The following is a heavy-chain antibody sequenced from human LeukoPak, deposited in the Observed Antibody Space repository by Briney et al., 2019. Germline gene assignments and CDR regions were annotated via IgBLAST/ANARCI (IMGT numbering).Heavy chain of an antibody. CDR3: AKVASIAARGGFDY. V-gene: IGHV3-30*18. CDR1: GFTFSSYG. Sequence: QSGGSLRLSCAASGFTFSSYGMHWVRQAPGKGLEWVAVISYDGSNKYYADSVKGRFTISRDNSKNTLYLQMNSLRAEDTAVYYCAKVASIAARGGFDYWGQGTLVTVSS. D-gene: IGHD6-6*01. J-gene: IGHJ4*02. CDR2: ISYDGSNK.